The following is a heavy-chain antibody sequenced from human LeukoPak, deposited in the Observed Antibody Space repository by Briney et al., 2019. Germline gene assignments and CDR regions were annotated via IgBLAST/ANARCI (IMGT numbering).Heavy chain of an antibody. D-gene: IGHD3-22*01. CDR2: INPSGGST. CDR1: GYTFTSYY. Sequence: ASVKVSCKASGYTFTSYYMHWVRQAPGQGLEWMGIINPSGGSTSYAQKFQGRVTMTRDMSTSTVYMELSSLRSEDTAVYYCARDMTYAYYYDSSGLEYWGQGTLLTVSS. V-gene: IGHV1-46*01. CDR3: ARDMTYAYYYDSSGLEY. J-gene: IGHJ4*02.